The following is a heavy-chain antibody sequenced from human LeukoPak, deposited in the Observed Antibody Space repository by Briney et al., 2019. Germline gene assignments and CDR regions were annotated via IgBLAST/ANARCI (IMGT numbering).Heavy chain of an antibody. CDR3: ARHVAVAGSDY. D-gene: IGHD6-19*01. CDR1: GGSFSGYY. Sequence: KPSETLSLTCAVYGGSFSGYYWSWIRQPPGKGLEWIGEINHSGSTNCNPSLKSRVTISVDTSKNQFSLKLSSVTTADTAVYYCARHVAVAGSDYWGQGTLVTVSS. CDR2: INHSGST. V-gene: IGHV4-34*01. J-gene: IGHJ4*02.